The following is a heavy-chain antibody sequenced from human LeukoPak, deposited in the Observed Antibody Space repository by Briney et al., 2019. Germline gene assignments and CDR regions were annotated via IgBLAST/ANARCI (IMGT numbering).Heavy chain of an antibody. V-gene: IGHV3-30*18. CDR1: GFAFTSYG. CDR2: ISYDGSNK. Sequence: GGSLRLSCAASGFAFTSYGMHWVRQAPGKGLEWVAVISYDGSNKYYADSVKGRFTISRDSSKNTLYLQMNSLRTEDTAVYYCAKDRGRITMVRGAIMRVDYWGQGTLVTVSS. J-gene: IGHJ4*02. CDR3: AKDRGRITMVRGAIMRVDY. D-gene: IGHD3-10*01.